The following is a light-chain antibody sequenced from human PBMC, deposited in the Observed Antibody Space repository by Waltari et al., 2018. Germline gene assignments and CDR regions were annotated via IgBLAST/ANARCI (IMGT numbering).Light chain of an antibody. CDR3: QQYNNWPLT. CDR2: SAS. CDR1: QSVSSN. Sequence: EIVMTQSPATLSVSPGERATLSCRASQSVSSNLDWYHQKPGQPPRLLIYSASTRATGIPARFSGSGSGTEFTLTISSLQSEDFAVYYCQQYNNWPLTFGGGTKVEIK. J-gene: IGKJ4*01. V-gene: IGKV3-15*01.